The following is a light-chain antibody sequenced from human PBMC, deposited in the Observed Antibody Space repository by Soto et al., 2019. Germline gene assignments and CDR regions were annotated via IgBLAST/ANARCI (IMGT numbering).Light chain of an antibody. CDR1: QGISRW. J-gene: IGKJ5*01. Sequence: DIQMTQSPSSVSASVGDRVTITCRASQGISRWLAWYQQKPGKAPKLLVYAASSLQSGVPSRFSGRGPGTDFTLTISSQQPEDFATYYCQQANSFPITFGQGTRLEIK. V-gene: IGKV1D-12*01. CDR2: AAS. CDR3: QQANSFPIT.